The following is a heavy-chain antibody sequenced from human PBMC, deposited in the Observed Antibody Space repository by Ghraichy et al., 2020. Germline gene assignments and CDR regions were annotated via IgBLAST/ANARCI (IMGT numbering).Heavy chain of an antibody. D-gene: IGHD3-10*01. J-gene: IGHJ4*02. Sequence: GGSLRLSCAASGFTFSSYWMSWVRQAPGKGLEWVANIKQDESEKYYVDSVKGRFTISRDNAKNSLYLQMNSLRAEDTAVYYCAKTYYDDWGSYPLGQWGPGTLVTVSS. CDR3: AKTYYDDWGSYPLGQ. V-gene: IGHV3-7*01. CDR2: IKQDESEK. CDR1: GFTFSSYW.